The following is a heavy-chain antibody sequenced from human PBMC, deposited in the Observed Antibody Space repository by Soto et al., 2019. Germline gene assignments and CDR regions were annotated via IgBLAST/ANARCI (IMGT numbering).Heavy chain of an antibody. Sequence: PSETLSLTCTVSGGSISSSSYYWGWIRQPPGKGLEWIGSIYYSGSTYYNPSLKSRVTISVDTSKNQFSLKLSSVTAADTAVYYCARRREIWFWGGTRLGAFDIWGQGTMVTVSS. CDR2: IYYSGST. V-gene: IGHV4-39*01. CDR3: ARRREIWFWGGTRLGAFDI. D-gene: IGHD3-3*01. CDR1: GGSISSSSYY. J-gene: IGHJ3*02.